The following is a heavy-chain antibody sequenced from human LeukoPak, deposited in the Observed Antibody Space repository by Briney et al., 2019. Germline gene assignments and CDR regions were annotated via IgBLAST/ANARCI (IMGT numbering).Heavy chain of an antibody. CDR3: ARAGAVWFGELYF. J-gene: IGHJ4*02. Sequence: IQPGGSLILSCAASGFTVSSNYMSWVRQAPGKGLEWVSVIYSCGSTYYADSVKGRFTISRDNSEKTLYVQRSNVRAEDTAVYYCARAGAVWFGELYFWGKGTLVTVSS. CDR1: GFTVSSNY. CDR2: IYSCGST. V-gene: IGHV3-53*01. D-gene: IGHD3-10*01.